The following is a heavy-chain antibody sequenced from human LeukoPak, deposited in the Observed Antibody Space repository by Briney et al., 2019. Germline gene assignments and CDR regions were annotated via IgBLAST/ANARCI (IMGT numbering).Heavy chain of an antibody. V-gene: IGHV4-30-2*01. Sequence: SETLSLTCAVSGGSISSGGYSWSWVRQPPGKGLEWIGEIYHSGSTNYNPSLKSRVTISVDKSKNQFSLKLSSVTAADTAVYYCARSTYYYYYYMDVWGKGTTVTVSS. J-gene: IGHJ6*03. CDR2: IYHSGST. CDR1: GGSISSGGYS. CDR3: ARSTYYYYYYMDV.